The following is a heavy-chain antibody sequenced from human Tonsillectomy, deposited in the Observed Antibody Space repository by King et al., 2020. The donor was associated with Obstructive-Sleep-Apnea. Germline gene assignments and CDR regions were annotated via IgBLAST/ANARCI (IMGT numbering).Heavy chain of an antibody. J-gene: IGHJ4*02. V-gene: IGHV3-11*06. Sequence: QVQLVESGGGLVKPGGSLRLSCVASGFTFSDYYMSWIRQAPGKGLEWISYISSNTYYTNYADALKGRFTISRDNAKNSLYLQMTSLRAEDTAVYYCARDPGLHDFWGQGTLVTVSS. CDR3: ARDPGLHDF. CDR1: GFTFSDYY. CDR2: ISSNTYYT. D-gene: IGHD6-25*01.